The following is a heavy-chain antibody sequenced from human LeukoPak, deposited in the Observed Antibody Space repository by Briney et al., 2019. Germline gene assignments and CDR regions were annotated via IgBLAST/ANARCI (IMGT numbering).Heavy chain of an antibody. CDR3: IRGPNSGYGRFDY. CDR2: INSDGSST. J-gene: IGHJ4*02. D-gene: IGHD3-22*01. Sequence: PGGSLRLSCAASGITLSSYWVHWVRQVPGKGLVWVSRINSDGSSTSYADSVKGRFTISRDNAKTTLYLQMNSLSVEDTAIYYCIRGPNSGYGRFDYWGQGTLVTVSS. CDR1: GITLSSYW. V-gene: IGHV3-74*01.